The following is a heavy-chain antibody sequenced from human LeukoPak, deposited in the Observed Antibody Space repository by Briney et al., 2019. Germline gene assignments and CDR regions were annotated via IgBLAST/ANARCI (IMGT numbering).Heavy chain of an antibody. Sequence: ASVKVSCKASGYTFKTYDISWVRQAPGQGLEWMGCISAYKGYTNYAQKFQGRVTITADKSTTTAYMELSSLRSEDTAVYYCARDKDYGGNLYAFDIWGQGTMVTVSS. CDR3: ARDKDYGGNLYAFDI. V-gene: IGHV1-18*01. D-gene: IGHD4-23*01. CDR2: ISAYKGYT. J-gene: IGHJ3*02. CDR1: GYTFKTYD.